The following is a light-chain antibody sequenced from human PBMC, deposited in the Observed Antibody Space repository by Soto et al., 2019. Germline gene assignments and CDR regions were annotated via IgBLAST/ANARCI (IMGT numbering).Light chain of an antibody. CDR1: QDISNY. CDR3: QQYDNLPRRN. V-gene: IGKV1-33*01. Sequence: DIQMTQSPSSLSASVGDRVTITCQASQDISNYLNWYQQKPGKAPKLLIYDASNLETGVPSRFSGSGSGTDFTFTISSLQPEDIATYYCQQYDNLPRRNFGPGTKVDIK. J-gene: IGKJ3*01. CDR2: DAS.